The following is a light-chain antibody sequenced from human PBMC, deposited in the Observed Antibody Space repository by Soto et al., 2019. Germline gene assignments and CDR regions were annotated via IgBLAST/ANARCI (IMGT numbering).Light chain of an antibody. CDR1: QSVSSN. V-gene: IGKV3-15*01. CDR2: GAS. Sequence: VMTQSPATLSVSPWERATLSCRGSQSVSSNLAWYQQKPGXXPXLLIYGASTRATGIPARFSGSASGTDFTLTISRLEPDDFAVYCCQQYGSATRTFGQGTKVGI. J-gene: IGKJ1*01. CDR3: QQYGSATRT.